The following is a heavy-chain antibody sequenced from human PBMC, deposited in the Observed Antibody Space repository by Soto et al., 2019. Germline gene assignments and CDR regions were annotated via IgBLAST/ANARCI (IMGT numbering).Heavy chain of an antibody. J-gene: IGHJ5*01. V-gene: IGHV4-59*01. CDR1: DGSINNFY. D-gene: IGHD2-15*01. CDR3: ATEMWADCGGISDCYSWFDS. CDR2: IYYSGST. Sequence: SETLSLTCTVSDGSINNFYWSWIRQPPGKGLEWMGYIYYSGSTHYNPSLKGRVTMSVDTSKNQFSLKLSSVTSADTALYYCATEMWADCGGISDCYSWFDSWGQGTLVTSPQ.